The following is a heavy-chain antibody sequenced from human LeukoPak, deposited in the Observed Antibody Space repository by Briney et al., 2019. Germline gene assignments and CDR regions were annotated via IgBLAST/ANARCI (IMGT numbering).Heavy chain of an antibody. Sequence: AGGSLRLSCAASGFTVSSNYMSWVRQAPGKGLEWVSVIYSGGSTYYADSVKGRFTISRDNSKNTLYLQMNSLRAEDTAVYYCAREGLSCSGGSCYSFSFYYMDVSRKGTTVTVSS. CDR1: GFTVSSNY. V-gene: IGHV3-53*01. D-gene: IGHD2-15*01. CDR3: AREGLSCSGGSCYSFSFYYMDV. J-gene: IGHJ6*03. CDR2: IYSGGST.